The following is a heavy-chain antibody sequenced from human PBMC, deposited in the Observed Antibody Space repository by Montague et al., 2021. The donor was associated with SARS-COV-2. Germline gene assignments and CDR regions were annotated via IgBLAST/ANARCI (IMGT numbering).Heavy chain of an antibody. CDR3: ARNGGAAVPGLPLGMDI. CDR2: IYYLGTT. CDR1: GGSISGHY. Sequence: SETPSLTCIVSGGSISGHYWSWVRQTPEKGLEWIGYIYYLGTTNYNPSLKTRVTFSVDTSKNQLSLMLTSVTAADTGVYYCARNGGAAVPGLPLGMDIWGQGTTVTVSS. D-gene: IGHD6-19*01. J-gene: IGHJ6*02. V-gene: IGHV4-59*11.